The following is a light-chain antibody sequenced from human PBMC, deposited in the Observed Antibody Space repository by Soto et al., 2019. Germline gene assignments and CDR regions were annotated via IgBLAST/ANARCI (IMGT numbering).Light chain of an antibody. CDR3: QQRSSWPRA. CDR2: DAS. Sequence: EIVLTQSPATLSLSPGERATLFCRASQSVSSYLAWYQQKPGQAPRLLIYDASNMATGIPARFSGSGSGTDFTLTISGLEPEDFAAYYCQQRSSWPRAFGQGTKVEIK. J-gene: IGKJ1*01. CDR1: QSVSSY. V-gene: IGKV3-11*01.